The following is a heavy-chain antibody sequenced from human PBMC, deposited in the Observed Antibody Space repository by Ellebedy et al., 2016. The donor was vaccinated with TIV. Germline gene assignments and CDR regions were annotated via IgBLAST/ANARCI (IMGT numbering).Heavy chain of an antibody. CDR1: GFTFSSYA. J-gene: IGHJ1*01. CDR2: IKSKTDGGTT. V-gene: IGHV3-15*01. CDR3: TTAPTLVWLLPYTEYFQH. Sequence: GESLKISCAASGFTFSSYAMSWVRQAPGKGLEWVGRIKSKTDGGTTDYAAPVKGRFTISRDDSKNTLYLQMNSLKTEDTAVYYCTTAPTLVWLLPYTEYFQHWGQGTLVTVSS. D-gene: IGHD3-22*01.